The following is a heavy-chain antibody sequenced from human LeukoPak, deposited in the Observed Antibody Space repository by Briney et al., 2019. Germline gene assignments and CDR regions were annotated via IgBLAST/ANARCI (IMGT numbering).Heavy chain of an antibody. CDR1: GGSISSGSYY. J-gene: IGHJ6*03. V-gene: IGHV4-61*02. Sequence: SETLSLTCTVSGGSISSGSYYWSWIRQPAGKGLEWIGRIYTSGSTNYNPSLKSRVTISVDTSKNQFSLKLSSVTAADTAVYYCARDRRSIAAAGYYYYYMDVWGKGTTVTISS. CDR2: IYTSGST. CDR3: ARDRRSIAAAGYYYYYMDV. D-gene: IGHD6-13*01.